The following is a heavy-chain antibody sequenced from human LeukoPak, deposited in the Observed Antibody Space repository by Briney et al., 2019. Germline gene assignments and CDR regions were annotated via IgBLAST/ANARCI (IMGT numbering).Heavy chain of an antibody. CDR3: AKKGAAGTDY. CDR2: ISGSGGST. J-gene: IGHJ4*02. CDR1: GFTYSSYA. Sequence: GGSLRLSCAASGFTYSSYAMSWVRQAPGKGLVWVSAISGSGGSTYYADSVKGRFTISRDNSKNTLYLQMNSLRAEDTAVYYCAKKGAAGTDYWGQGTLVTVSS. V-gene: IGHV3-23*01. D-gene: IGHD6-13*01.